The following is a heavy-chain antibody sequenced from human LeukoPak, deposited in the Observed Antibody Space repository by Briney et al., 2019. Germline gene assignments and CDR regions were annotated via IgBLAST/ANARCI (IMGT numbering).Heavy chain of an antibody. D-gene: IGHD3-10*01. J-gene: IGHJ3*01. CDR3: ARDTFYYGSEDDYDDVFDL. CDR1: GGSITSNY. CDR2: KHYGGGA. Sequence: PSETLSLTGTVSGGSITSNYWSWIRQPPGKGLEWIGYKHYGGGANANPSLRSRVTISVDTSKNQFSLKLNSVTAADTAVYYCARDTFYYGSEDDYDDVFDLWSQGTMVTVSS. V-gene: IGHV4-59*01.